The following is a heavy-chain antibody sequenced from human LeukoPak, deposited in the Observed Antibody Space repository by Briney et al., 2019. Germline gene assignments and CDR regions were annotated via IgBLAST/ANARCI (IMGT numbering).Heavy chain of an antibody. CDR1: GFTFSSYA. CDR2: IKQDGSDK. J-gene: IGHJ4*02. V-gene: IGHV3-7*01. Sequence: PGGSLRLSCAASGFTFSSYAMSWVRQAPGKGLEWVANIKQDGSDKYYVDSVKGRFTISRDNAKNLMFLQMNSLRAEDTAMYYCARDPYGGTDYWGQGTLVTVSS. D-gene: IGHD4-23*01. CDR3: ARDPYGGTDY.